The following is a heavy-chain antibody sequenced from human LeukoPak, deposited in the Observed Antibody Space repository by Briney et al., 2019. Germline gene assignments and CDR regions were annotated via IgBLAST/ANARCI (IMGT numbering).Heavy chain of an antibody. V-gene: IGHV1-18*04. CDR2: IITRNGDT. J-gene: IGHJ4*02. CDR1: GYTFTSYE. CDR3: ARDTYSGSSPLGY. D-gene: IGHD1-26*01. Sequence: GASVKVSCKASGYTFTSYEISWVRQAPGQGLEWMGWIITRNGDTNYAQKCQGRVTMTTDTSTSTAYMELRSLRSDDTAVYYCARDTYSGSSPLGYWGQGTLVTVSS.